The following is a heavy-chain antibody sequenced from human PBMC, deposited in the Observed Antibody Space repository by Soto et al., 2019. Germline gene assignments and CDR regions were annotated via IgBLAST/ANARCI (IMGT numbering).Heavy chain of an antibody. J-gene: IGHJ6*02. V-gene: IGHV1-2*04. D-gene: IGHD1-20*01. CDR1: GYTFTGYY. CDR3: ASGYNWNPRPYCGMDV. Sequence: ASVKVSCKASGYTFTGYYMHWVRQAPGQGLEWMGWINPNSGGTNYAQKFQGWVTMTTDTSISTAYMELSRLRSEDTAVYYCASGYNWNPRPYCGMDVWGQGTTVTVSS. CDR2: INPNSGGT.